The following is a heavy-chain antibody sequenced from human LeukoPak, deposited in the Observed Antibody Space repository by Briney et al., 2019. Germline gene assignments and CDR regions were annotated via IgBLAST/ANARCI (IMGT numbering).Heavy chain of an antibody. J-gene: IGHJ6*02. V-gene: IGHV3-21*01. CDR3: ARDHVAAAGTDYFYYYGMDV. CDR1: GFTFSSYN. CDR2: IIVSSTYT. Sequence: GGSLRLSCAASGFTFSSYNMNWVRRAPGKGLEWVSSIIVSSTYTFYADSVKGRFTISRDNAKNSLYLQMNSLRAEDTAVYYCARDHVAAAGTDYFYYYGMDVWGQGTTVTVSS. D-gene: IGHD6-13*01.